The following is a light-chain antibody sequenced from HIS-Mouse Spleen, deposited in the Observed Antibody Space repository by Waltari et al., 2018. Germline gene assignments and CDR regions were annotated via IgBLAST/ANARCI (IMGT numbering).Light chain of an antibody. Sequence: QSALTQPASVSGSPGQSITISCPGTSSDVGGYNYVSWYQQHPGNAPKLMIYEVSNRPSGVSNRFSGSKSGNTASLTISGLQAEDEADYYCSSYTSSSPYVVFGGGTKLTVL. CDR1: SSDVGGYNY. CDR3: SSYTSSSPYVV. CDR2: EVS. V-gene: IGLV2-14*01. J-gene: IGLJ2*01.